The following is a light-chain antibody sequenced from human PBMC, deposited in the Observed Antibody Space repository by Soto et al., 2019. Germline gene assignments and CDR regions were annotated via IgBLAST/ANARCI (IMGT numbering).Light chain of an antibody. CDR3: LQHNSYPRT. J-gene: IGKJ1*01. CDR1: QNITNN. CDR2: LTY. V-gene: IGKV1-17*01. Sequence: DIQITQSPSSLSASIGDRVTITCQASQNITNNLSWYQQKPGKAPNLLIYLTYSLQTGVPSRFSGSGSGTDFSLTISSLQPEDSATYFCLQHNSYPRTFGQGTKVDIK.